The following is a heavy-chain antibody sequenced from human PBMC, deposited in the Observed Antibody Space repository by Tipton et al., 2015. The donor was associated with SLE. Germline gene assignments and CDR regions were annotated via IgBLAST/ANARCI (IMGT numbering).Heavy chain of an antibody. Sequence: QSGAEVKKPGASVKVSCKASGYTFTSCGISWVRQAPGQGLEWMGWISAYNGNTNYAQKLQGRVTMTTDTSTSTAYMELRSLRSDDTAVYYCAREVRGSGWYDYFDYWGQGTLVTVSS. J-gene: IGHJ4*02. CDR1: GYTFTSCG. V-gene: IGHV1-18*01. D-gene: IGHD6-19*01. CDR3: AREVRGSGWYDYFDY. CDR2: ISAYNGNT.